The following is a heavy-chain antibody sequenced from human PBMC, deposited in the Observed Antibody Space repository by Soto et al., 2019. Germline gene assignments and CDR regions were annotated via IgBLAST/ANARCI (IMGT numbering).Heavy chain of an antibody. Sequence: SVKVSCKASGFTFTSSAMQWLRQARGQRLEWIGWIVVGSGNTNYAQKFQERVTITRDMSTSTAYMELSSLRSEDTAVYYCASVAGTTWTDYWGQGTLVTAPQ. V-gene: IGHV1-58*02. CDR3: ASVAGTTWTDY. CDR1: GFTFTSSA. J-gene: IGHJ4*02. D-gene: IGHD6-19*01. CDR2: IVVGSGNT.